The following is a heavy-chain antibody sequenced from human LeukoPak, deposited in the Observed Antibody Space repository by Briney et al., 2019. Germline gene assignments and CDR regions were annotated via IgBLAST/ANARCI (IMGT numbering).Heavy chain of an antibody. CDR2: ISGSGGST. Sequence: GASLRLSCAASGFTFSSYGMSWVRQAPGKGLEWVSAISGSGGSTYYADSVKGRFTISRDNSKNTLYLQMNSLRAEDTAVYYCAKDKWYCYDSSGYYHDYWGQGTLVTVSS. CDR3: AKDKWYCYDSSGYYHDY. V-gene: IGHV3-23*01. J-gene: IGHJ4*02. CDR1: GFTFSSYG. D-gene: IGHD3-22*01.